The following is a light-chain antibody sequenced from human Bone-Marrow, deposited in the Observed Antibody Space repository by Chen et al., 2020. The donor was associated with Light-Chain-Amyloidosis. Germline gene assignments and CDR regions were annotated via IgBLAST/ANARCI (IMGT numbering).Light chain of an antibody. CDR1: QNIKSF. Sequence: DIQMTQSPSSLSASVGDRVTITCRASQNIKSFLNWYPQKPGEAPKVLVYAASSLQSGVPSRFSASASGTDFSLTISSLQPEDFATYYCQQGFSTPKTFGQGTKVEIK. CDR3: QQGFSTPKT. CDR2: AAS. J-gene: IGKJ1*01. V-gene: IGKV1-39*01.